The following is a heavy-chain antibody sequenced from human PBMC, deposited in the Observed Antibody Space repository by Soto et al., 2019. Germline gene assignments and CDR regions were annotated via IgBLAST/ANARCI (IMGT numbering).Heavy chain of an antibody. J-gene: IGHJ4*02. CDR2: IIPIFGTA. CDR1: GGTFSSYA. CDR3: ARGPRAAPMVFDY. V-gene: IGHV1-69*06. Sequence: QVQLVQSGAEVKKPGSSVKVSCKASGGTFSSYAISWVRQAPGQGLEWMGGIIPIFGTANYAQKFQGRVTITADKTMSTAYMELSSLRSEDTAVYYCARGPRAAPMVFDYWGQGTLVSVSS. D-gene: IGHD6-25*01.